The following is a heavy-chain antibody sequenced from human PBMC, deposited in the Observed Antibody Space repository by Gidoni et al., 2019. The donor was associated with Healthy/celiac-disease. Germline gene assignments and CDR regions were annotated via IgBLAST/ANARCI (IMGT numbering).Heavy chain of an antibody. CDR1: GFTFSDYY. D-gene: IGHD1-26*01. Sequence: QVQLVESGGGLVKPGGSLRLSCAASGFTFSDYYMSWIRQAPGKGLEWVSYISSSSSYTNYADSVKGRFTISRDNAKNSLYLQMNSLRAEDTAVYYCARLGATTTYYGMDVWGQGTTVTVSS. CDR3: ARLGATTTYYGMDV. V-gene: IGHV3-11*05. J-gene: IGHJ6*02. CDR2: ISSSSSYT.